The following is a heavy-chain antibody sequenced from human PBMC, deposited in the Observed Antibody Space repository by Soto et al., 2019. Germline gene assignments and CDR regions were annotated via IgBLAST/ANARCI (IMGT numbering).Heavy chain of an antibody. CDR1: GYTFTSYD. CDR2: MNPNSGNT. D-gene: IGHD3-3*01. J-gene: IGHJ6*02. V-gene: IGHV1-8*01. CDR3: ARGRMIFAPYGMDV. Sequence: QVQLVQSGAEVKKPGASVKVSCKASGYTFTSYDINWVRQATGQGLEWMGWMNPNSGNTGYAQKFQGRVPMTRNTSISTAYMELSSLRSEDTAVYYCARGRMIFAPYGMDVWGQGTTVTVSS.